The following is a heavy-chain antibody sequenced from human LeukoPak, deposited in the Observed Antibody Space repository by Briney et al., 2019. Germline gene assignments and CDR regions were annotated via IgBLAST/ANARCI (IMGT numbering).Heavy chain of an antibody. CDR1: GFTFSTYA. CDR3: ARGAYCSGGRCPGAFDI. V-gene: IGHV3-64*01. Sequence: GGSLRLSCAASGFTFSTYAMHWVRQTPGKGLEYVSAISTNGGGTYYANSVKGRFTISRDNSKNTLYLQMGSLRAEDMAVYYCARGAYCSGGRCPGAFDIWGQGTMVTVSS. D-gene: IGHD2-15*01. CDR2: ISTNGGGT. J-gene: IGHJ3*02.